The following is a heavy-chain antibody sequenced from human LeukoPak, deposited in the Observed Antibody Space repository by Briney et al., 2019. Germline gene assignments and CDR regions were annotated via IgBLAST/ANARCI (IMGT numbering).Heavy chain of an antibody. Sequence: ASVKVSCKASGYTFTSYYMHWVRQAPGQGLEWMGIINPSGGSTSYAQKFQGRVTMTRDMSTSTVYMELSSLRPDDTAVYYCARDLGQQQPEPWGQGTLVTVSS. CDR1: GYTFTSYY. V-gene: IGHV1-46*01. CDR2: INPSGGST. J-gene: IGHJ5*02. D-gene: IGHD6-13*01. CDR3: ARDLGQQQPEP.